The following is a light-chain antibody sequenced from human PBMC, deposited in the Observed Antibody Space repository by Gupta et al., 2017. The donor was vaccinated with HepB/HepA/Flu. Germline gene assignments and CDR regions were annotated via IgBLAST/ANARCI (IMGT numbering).Light chain of an antibody. CDR3: TSYTRSNTYV. Sequence: QSALTQPASVSGSPGQSITISCTGTSSDVGAYSYVSWYQHHPGKAPKLMIYDVSNRPSGVSNRFSGSKSGNTASLTISGLQAEDEADYYCTSYTRSNTYVFGTGTKATVL. CDR1: SSDVGAYSY. V-gene: IGLV2-14*03. J-gene: IGLJ1*01. CDR2: DVS.